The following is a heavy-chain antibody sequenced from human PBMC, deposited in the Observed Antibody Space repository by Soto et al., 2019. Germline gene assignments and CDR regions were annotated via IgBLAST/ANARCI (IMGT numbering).Heavy chain of an antibody. J-gene: IGHJ6*02. Sequence: QMQLVQSGPEVKKPGTSVKVSCKASGFTLISSAVQWVRQARGQGLEWIGWIVVGSGNANYAQKLQERVTISRDMSTNTVYMELSSLRSEDTAVYYCAAAILGQPPYFYGMDVWGQGTTVTVPS. D-gene: IGHD6-13*01. CDR3: AAAILGQPPYFYGMDV. V-gene: IGHV1-58*01. CDR1: GFTLISSA. CDR2: IVVGSGNA.